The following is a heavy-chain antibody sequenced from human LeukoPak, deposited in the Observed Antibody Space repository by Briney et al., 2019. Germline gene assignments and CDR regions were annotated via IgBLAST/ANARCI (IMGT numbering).Heavy chain of an antibody. D-gene: IGHD3-10*02. CDR3: ARASMYSSVWSYGFDI. Sequence: PSETLSLTCTVSGGSTSSYYWNWIRQPPGKELEWIGNIYYSGSTNYNPYLKSRVTISIDTSKNQFSLKVNSAIAADTAVYYCARASMYSSVWSYGFDIWGQGTMVTVSS. CDR1: GGSTSSYY. CDR2: IYYSGST. J-gene: IGHJ3*02. V-gene: IGHV4-59*01.